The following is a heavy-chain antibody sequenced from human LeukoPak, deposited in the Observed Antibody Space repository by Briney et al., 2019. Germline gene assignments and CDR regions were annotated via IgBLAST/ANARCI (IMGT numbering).Heavy chain of an antibody. Sequence: SETLSLTCTVSGGSVSGSSFYWGWIRQPPGKGLEWIGSIYHTGSTYYKSSLKSRVTMSVDTSKNHLSLKMSSVTAADTAVYYCARRQWMTSTADYWGQGTLVTVSS. CDR3: ARRQWMTSTADY. J-gene: IGHJ4*02. V-gene: IGHV4-39*01. D-gene: IGHD6-19*01. CDR1: GGSVSGSSFY. CDR2: IYHTGST.